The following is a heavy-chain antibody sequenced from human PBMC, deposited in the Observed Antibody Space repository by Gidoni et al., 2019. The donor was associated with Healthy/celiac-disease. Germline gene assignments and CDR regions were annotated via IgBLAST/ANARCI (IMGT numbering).Heavy chain of an antibody. CDR3: AHRGYSYPPRD. CDR2: IYWNDDK. D-gene: IGHD1-1*01. V-gene: IGHV2-5*01. Sequence: GWLALIYWNDDKRYSPSLKSRLTITKDTSKNQVVLTMTNMDPVDTATYYCAHRGYSYPPRDWGQGTLVTVSS. J-gene: IGHJ1*01.